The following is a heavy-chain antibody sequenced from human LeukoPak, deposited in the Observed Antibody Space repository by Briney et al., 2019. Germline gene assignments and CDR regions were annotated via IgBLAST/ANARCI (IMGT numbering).Heavy chain of an antibody. D-gene: IGHD3-22*01. CDR3: ARNSDYYDYSPQSV. CDR2: IGHDGADK. V-gene: IGHV3-30*04. J-gene: IGHJ4*02. CDR1: GFTFSHYA. Sequence: GGSLRLSCAASGFTFSHYALHWVRQAPGKGLEWVALIGHDGADKYYADSVKGRFLISRDNSKNMLFLQMNSLIIEDTAVYYCARNSDYYDYSPQSVWGQGTLVTVS.